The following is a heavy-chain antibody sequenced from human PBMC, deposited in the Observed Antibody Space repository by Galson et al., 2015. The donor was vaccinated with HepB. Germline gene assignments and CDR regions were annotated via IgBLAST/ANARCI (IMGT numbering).Heavy chain of an antibody. Sequence: SLRLSCAASGFTFSSYGMHWVRQAPGKGLEWVAFIRYDGSNKYYADSVKGRFTISRDNSKNTLYLQMNSLRVEDTAVYHCARNLVEMTTIFRPTPDYWGQGTLVTVSS. D-gene: IGHD5-24*01. CDR3: ARNLVEMTTIFRPTPDY. CDR1: GFTFSSYG. J-gene: IGHJ4*02. CDR2: IRYDGSNK. V-gene: IGHV3-30*02.